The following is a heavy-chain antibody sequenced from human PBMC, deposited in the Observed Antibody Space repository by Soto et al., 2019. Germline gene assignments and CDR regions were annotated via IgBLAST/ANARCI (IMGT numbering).Heavy chain of an antibody. D-gene: IGHD6-19*01. CDR3: AAAASPVAGRHPDF. CDR2: INPNNGVT. CDR1: ANTFTRSD. V-gene: IGHV1-2*02. Sequence: ASLRVSCTSSANTFTRSDIHRVRLPPGQGLEWMGLINPNNGVTTYSKNFQGRVTMTRESAISTAYIELSSLRSDDTAVYFCAAAASPVAGRHPDFWGQGTVVTVS. J-gene: IGHJ4*02.